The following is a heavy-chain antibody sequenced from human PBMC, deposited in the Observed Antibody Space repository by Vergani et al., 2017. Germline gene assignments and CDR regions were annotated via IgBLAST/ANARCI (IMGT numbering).Heavy chain of an antibody. CDR2: TYYRSKWYN. J-gene: IGHJ4*02. V-gene: IGHV6-1*01. CDR1: GDSVSSNSAA. CDR3: AREFSSRDIVATIIDY. D-gene: IGHD5-12*01. Sequence: QVQLQQSGPGLVKPSQTLSLTCAISGDSVSSNSAAWDWIRQSPSRGLEWLGRTYYRSKWYNDYAVSVKSRITINPDTSKNQFYLQLNSVTPEDTAVYYCAREFSSRDIVATIIDYWGQGTLVTVSS.